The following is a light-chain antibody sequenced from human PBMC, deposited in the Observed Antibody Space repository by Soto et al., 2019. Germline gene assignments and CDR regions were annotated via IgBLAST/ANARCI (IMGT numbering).Light chain of an antibody. Sequence: QSALTQPRSVSGSPGQSVTISCTGTSSDVGDYNYVSWYQQYPGKAPKLVIYDVSKRPSGVPDRFSGSKSGNTASLTISGLQAEDEADYYCSSYTSSSTYVFGTGTKLTVL. CDR1: SSDVGDYNY. V-gene: IGLV2-11*01. CDR3: SSYTSSSTYV. CDR2: DVS. J-gene: IGLJ1*01.